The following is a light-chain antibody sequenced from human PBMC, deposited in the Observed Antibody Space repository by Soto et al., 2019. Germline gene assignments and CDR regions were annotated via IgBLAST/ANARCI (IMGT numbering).Light chain of an antibody. CDR1: QSVSSN. CDR2: RAS. V-gene: IGKV3-15*01. Sequence: EIVMTQSPATPSVSPGERATLSCRSSQSVSSNLAWYQQKPGQAPRLLIYRASTRATGIPARFSGSGSGTEFTLTISSLQSEDFAVYYCQQYNNWPPYTFGQGTKVDIK. J-gene: IGKJ2*01. CDR3: QQYNNWPPYT.